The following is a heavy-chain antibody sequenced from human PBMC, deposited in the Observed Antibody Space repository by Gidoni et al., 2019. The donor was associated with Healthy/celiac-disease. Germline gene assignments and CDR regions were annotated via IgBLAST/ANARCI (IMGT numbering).Heavy chain of an antibody. Sequence: QVQLQESGPGLVKPSETLSLTCTVSGGSIRSYYWSWLRQPAGKGREWIGRIYTSGSTKYNPSLKSRVTMSVDTSKNQFSLKLSSVTAADTAVYYCARAEQWLAYFDYWGQGTLVTVSS. V-gene: IGHV4-4*07. CDR2: IYTSGST. D-gene: IGHD6-19*01. CDR1: GGSIRSYY. CDR3: ARAEQWLAYFDY. J-gene: IGHJ4*02.